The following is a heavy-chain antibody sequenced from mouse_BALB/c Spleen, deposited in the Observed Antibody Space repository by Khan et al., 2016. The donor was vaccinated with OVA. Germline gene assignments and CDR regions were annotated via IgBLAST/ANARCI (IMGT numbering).Heavy chain of an antibody. CDR2: IYYSGKI. CDR1: GYSITSGYS. V-gene: IGHV3-1*02. D-gene: IGHD1-1*01. CDR3: ARSGTTVVAYWYFDV. J-gene: IGHJ1*01. Sequence: EVQLQESGPDLVKPSQSLSLTCTVTGYSITSGYSWHWIRQFPGNKLEWMGYIYYSGKINYNPSLKSRISITRDTSKNQFFLQLNSVTTEDTAAYYCARSGTTVVAYWYFDVWGAGTTVTVS.